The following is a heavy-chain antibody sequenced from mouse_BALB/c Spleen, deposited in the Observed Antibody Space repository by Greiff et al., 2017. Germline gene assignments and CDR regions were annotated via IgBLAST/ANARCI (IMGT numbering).Heavy chain of an antibody. V-gene: IGHV1-69*02. J-gene: IGHJ3*01. Sequence: QVQLQQPGAELVKPGASVKLSCKASGYTFTSYWMHWVKQRPGQGLEWIGEIDPSDSYTNYNQKFKGKATLTVDKYSSTAYMQLSSLTSEDSAVYYCARRDGYDGFAYWGQGTLVTVSA. CDR3: ARRDGYDGFAY. D-gene: IGHD2-2*01. CDR1: GYTFTSYW. CDR2: IDPSDSYT.